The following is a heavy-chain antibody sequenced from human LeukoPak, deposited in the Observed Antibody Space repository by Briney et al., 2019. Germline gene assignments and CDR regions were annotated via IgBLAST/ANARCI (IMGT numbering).Heavy chain of an antibody. CDR2: ISSSGSTI. CDR3: ARSENMVRGVIHYYYYGRDV. D-gene: IGHD3-10*01. J-gene: IGHJ6*04. Sequence: PGGSLRLSCAASGFTFSDYYMSWIRQAPGKGLEWVSYISSSGSTIYYADSVKGRFTISRDNAKNSLYLQMNSLRAEDTAVYYCARSENMVRGVIHYYYYGRDVWGKGTTVTVSS. V-gene: IGHV3-11*01. CDR1: GFTFSDYY.